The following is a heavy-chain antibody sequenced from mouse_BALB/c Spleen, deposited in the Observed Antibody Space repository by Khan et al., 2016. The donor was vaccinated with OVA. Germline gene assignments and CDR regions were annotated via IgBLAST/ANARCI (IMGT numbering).Heavy chain of an antibody. D-gene: IGHD2-2*01. CDR1: GFTFSSYY. CDR3: ARHYGYDGEFVY. V-gene: IGHV5-6-2*01. J-gene: IGHJ3*01. Sequence: EVELVESGGGLVKLGGSLKLSCAASGFTFSSYYMSWVRQTPEKRLELVAAIKSNGGSIYYPDTVKGRFTISRDNAKNTLYLQMSSLKSEDTALYYCARHYGYDGEFVYWGQGTLVTVSA. CDR2: IKSNGGSI.